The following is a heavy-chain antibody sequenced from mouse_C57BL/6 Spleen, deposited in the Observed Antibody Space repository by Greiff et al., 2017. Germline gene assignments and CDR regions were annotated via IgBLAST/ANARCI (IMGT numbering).Heavy chain of an antibody. J-gene: IGHJ4*01. CDR1: GFTFSDYG. V-gene: IGHV5-17*01. CDR2: ISSGSSTI. CDR3: ARGGSYDGYYDAMDY. D-gene: IGHD2-3*01. Sequence: EVQRVESGGGLVKPGGSLKLSCAASGFTFSDYGMHWVRQAPEKGLEWVAYISSGSSTIYYADTVKGRFTISRDNAKNTLFLQMTSLRSEDTARYCCARGGSYDGYYDAMDYWGQGTSVTVAS.